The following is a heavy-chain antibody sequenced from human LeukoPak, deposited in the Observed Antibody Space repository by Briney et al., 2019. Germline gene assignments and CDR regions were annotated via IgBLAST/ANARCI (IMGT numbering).Heavy chain of an antibody. CDR3: ARGRDYAY. J-gene: IGHJ4*02. CDR1: GYTFTGYY. CDR2: INPNSGGT. Sequence: ASVKVSCTTSGYTFTGYYLHWVRQAPGQGLEWMACINPNSGGTNYAQKFQGRVTMTRDTSISTAYIELSSLRSDDTAVYYCARGRDYAYWGQGTLVTVSS. V-gene: IGHV1-2*02.